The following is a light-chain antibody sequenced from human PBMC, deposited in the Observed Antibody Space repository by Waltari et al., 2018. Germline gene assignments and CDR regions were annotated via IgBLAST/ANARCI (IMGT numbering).Light chain of an antibody. CDR3: QQYDSYWT. CDR1: QSVNSW. Sequence: DIQLTQSPSFLSASVGDRVTITCRASQSVNSWVAWYQQKPRKAPKLLIFKASNLESGVPSRFSGSGSGTEFTLTISSLQPDDFATYHCQQYDSYWTFGQGTKVEIK. J-gene: IGKJ1*01. V-gene: IGKV1-5*03. CDR2: KAS.